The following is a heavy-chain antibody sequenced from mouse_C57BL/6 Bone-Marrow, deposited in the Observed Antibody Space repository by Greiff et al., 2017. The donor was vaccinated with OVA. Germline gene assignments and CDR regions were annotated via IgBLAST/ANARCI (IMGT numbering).Heavy chain of an antibody. V-gene: IGHV1-18*01. CDR1: GYTFTDYN. CDR2: INPNNGGT. CDR3: ERSTDDYSNYPNAY. D-gene: IGHD2-5*01. J-gene: IGHJ3*01. Sequence: EVQLQQSGPELVKPGASVKIPCKASGYTFTDYNMDWVKQSHGKSLEWIGDINPNNGGTIYNQKFKGKATLPVDKSSSPAYMELRSLTSEETEVYYCERSTDDYSNYPNAYWGQGTLVTVSA.